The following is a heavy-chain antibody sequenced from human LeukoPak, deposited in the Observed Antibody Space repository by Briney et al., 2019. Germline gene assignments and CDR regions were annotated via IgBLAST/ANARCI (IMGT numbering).Heavy chain of an antibody. V-gene: IGHV4-59*01. D-gene: IGHD6-19*01. CDR3: ARGDDSSGWYPYYFDY. J-gene: IGHJ4*02. Sequence: SETLSLTCTVSGGSISSYYWSWIRQPPGKGLEWIGYIYYSGSTNYNPSLKSRVTISVDTSKNQFSLKLSSVTAADTAVYYCARGDDSSGWYPYYFDYWGQGTLVTVSS. CDR2: IYYSGST. CDR1: GGSISSYY.